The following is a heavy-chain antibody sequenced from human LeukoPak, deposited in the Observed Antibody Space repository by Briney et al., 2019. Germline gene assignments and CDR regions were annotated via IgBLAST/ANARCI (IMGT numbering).Heavy chain of an antibody. CDR1: GFTFSSYA. V-gene: IGHV3-33*08. CDR3: ARSPADYSNYYFDY. D-gene: IGHD4-11*01. CDR2: IWYDGSNK. J-gene: IGHJ4*02. Sequence: GGSLRLSCAASGFTFSSYAMSWARQAPGKGLEWVAVIWYDGSNKYYADSVKGRFTISRDNSKNTLYLQMNSLRAEDTAVYYCARSPADYSNYYFDYWGQGTLVTVSS.